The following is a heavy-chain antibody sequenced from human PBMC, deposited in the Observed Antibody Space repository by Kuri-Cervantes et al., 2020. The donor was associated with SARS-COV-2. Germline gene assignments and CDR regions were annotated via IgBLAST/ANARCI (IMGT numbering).Heavy chain of an antibody. J-gene: IGHJ3*02. D-gene: IGHD4-17*01. CDR3: AKDMPGDYVGAFYI. CDR1: GFTFDDYA. V-gene: IGHV3-9*01. CDR2: ISWNSGSI. Sequence: SLKISCAASGFTFDDYAMHWVRQAPGKGLEWVSGISWNSGSIGYADSVKGRFTISRDNAKNSLYLQMNSLRAEDTALYYCAKDMPGDYVGAFYIWGQGTMVTVSS.